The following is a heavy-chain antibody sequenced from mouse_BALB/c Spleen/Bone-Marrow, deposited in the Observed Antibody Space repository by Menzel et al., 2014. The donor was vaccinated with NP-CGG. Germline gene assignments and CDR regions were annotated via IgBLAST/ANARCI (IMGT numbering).Heavy chain of an antibody. CDR2: IYPGSGGT. D-gene: IGHD1-1*01. V-gene: IGHV1-54*03. J-gene: IGHJ2*01. CDR3: ARGTTVYYFDY. CDR1: GYALTNYL. Sequence: VMLVESGAELVRPGTSVKVSCKASGYALTNYLIEWVKQRPGQGLEWIGVIYPGSGGTNYNEKFRDKATLTADKSSSTAYMQLSSLTSDDSAVYFCARGTTVYYFDYWGQGTTLTVSS.